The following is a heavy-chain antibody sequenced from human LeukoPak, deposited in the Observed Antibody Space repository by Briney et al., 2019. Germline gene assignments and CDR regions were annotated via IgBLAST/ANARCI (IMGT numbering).Heavy chain of an antibody. V-gene: IGHV3-7*01. CDR3: ARADYYGSGSYYWK. Sequence: GGSLRLSCAASGFTFSSFWMRWVRQAPGKGMEWVADIKEDGSEKYYVDSVKGRFTISRDNAKNSLYLQMNSLRAEDTAVYYCARADYYGSGSYYWKWGQGTLVTVSS. J-gene: IGHJ4*02. CDR2: IKEDGSEK. D-gene: IGHD3-10*01. CDR1: GFTFSSFW.